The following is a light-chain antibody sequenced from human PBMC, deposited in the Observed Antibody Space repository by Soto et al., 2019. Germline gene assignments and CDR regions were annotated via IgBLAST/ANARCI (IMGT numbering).Light chain of an antibody. Sequence: DVQLTQSPSSLSAAVGDRVTITCRASQSINTFLNWYQQKPGKAPKLLIYAASNLQSGVPSRFSGGGSGTDLTVTISSLQPEDFATYYGQQSYSAPWKFGQGTKVEI. CDR3: QQSYSAPWK. CDR2: AAS. CDR1: QSINTF. J-gene: IGKJ1*01. V-gene: IGKV1-39*01.